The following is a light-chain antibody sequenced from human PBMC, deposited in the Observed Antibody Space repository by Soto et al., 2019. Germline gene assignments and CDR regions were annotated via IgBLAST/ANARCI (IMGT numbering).Light chain of an antibody. V-gene: IGKV4-1*01. CDR1: QSLLYSSNNKNY. Sequence: IVMTQSPDSLAVSLGESATINCKSSQSLLYSSNNKNYLAWYQQKPGQPPKLLIYWASTRASGVPARFSGSGSGTDFTLTISNVQAEDVAVYQCQQYHSNPEVTFXGVTNVDIK. CDR2: WAS. CDR3: QQYHSNPEVT. J-gene: IGKJ4*01.